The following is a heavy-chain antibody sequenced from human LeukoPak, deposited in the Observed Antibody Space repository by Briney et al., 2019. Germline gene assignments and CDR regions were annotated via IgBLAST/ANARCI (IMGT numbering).Heavy chain of an antibody. CDR3: ARASVAGTSDY. V-gene: IGHV3-7*01. Sequence: PGGSLRLSCAASGFTFSSYSMSWVRQAPGKGLEWVANMNQDGGEKYYVDSVRGRFTISRDNAKNSLYLQMNSLRAEDTAVYYCARASVAGTSDYWGQGTLVTVSS. J-gene: IGHJ4*02. CDR1: GFTFSSYS. CDR2: MNQDGGEK. D-gene: IGHD6-19*01.